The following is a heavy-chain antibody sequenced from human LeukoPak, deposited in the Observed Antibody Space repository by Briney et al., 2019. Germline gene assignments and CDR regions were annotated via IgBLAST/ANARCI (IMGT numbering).Heavy chain of an antibody. CDR1: GYTFTDYY. V-gene: IGHV1-2*02. J-gene: IGHJ1*01. CDR3: ARSMSGGLGFFQS. Sequence: ASVRVSCKASGYTFTDYYMHWVRQAPGQGLEWMGWINPNSGGTNYAQNFQGRATMTRDTSIRTAYMELSSLRSDDTAVYYCARSMSGGLGFFQSWGQGTLVAVSS. D-gene: IGHD2-15*01. CDR2: INPNSGGT.